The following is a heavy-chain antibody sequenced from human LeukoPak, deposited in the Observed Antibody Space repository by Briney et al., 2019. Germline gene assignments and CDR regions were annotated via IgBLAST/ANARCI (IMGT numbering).Heavy chain of an antibody. CDR3: ARGGAAAGLDLGY. J-gene: IGHJ4*02. CDR2: INPNSGDT. D-gene: IGHD6-13*01. CDR1: GYTFTGYY. Sequence: GASVKVSCKASGYTFTGYYIHWVRQAPGQGLEWMGWINPNSGDTNYAQKFQGRVAMTRDTSISTAYMEPSRLRFDDTAVYYCARGGAAAGLDLGYWGQGTLVTVSS. V-gene: IGHV1-2*02.